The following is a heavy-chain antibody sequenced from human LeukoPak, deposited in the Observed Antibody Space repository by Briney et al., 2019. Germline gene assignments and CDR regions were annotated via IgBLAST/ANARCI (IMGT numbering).Heavy chain of an antibody. V-gene: IGHV3-33*01. CDR1: GFTFSSYG. J-gene: IGHJ4*02. Sequence: GGSLRLSCAASGFTFSSYGMHWVRQAPGKGLEWVAVIWYGGSNKYYADSVKGRFTISRDSSKNTLYLQMNSLRAEDTAVYYCARDTAVEKFDCWGQGTLVTVSS. CDR2: IWYGGSNK. CDR3: ARDTAVEKFDC. D-gene: IGHD6-19*01.